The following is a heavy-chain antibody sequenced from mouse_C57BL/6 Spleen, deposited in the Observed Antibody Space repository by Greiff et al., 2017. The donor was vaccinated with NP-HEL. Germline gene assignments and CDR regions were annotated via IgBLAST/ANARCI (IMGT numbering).Heavy chain of an antibody. J-gene: IGHJ2*01. V-gene: IGHV1-80*01. CDR2: IYPGDGDT. CDR3: ARSLYDGYPFDY. D-gene: IGHD2-3*01. CDR1: GYAFSSYW. Sequence: QVQLQQSGAELVKPGASVKISCKASGYAFSSYWMNWVKQRPGKGLEWIGQIYPGDGDTNYNGKFKGKATLTADKSSSTAYMQLSSLTSEDSAVYFCARSLYDGYPFDYWGQGTTLTVSS.